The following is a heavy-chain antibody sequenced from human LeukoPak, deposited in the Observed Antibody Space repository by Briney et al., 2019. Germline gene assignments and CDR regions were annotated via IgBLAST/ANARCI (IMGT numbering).Heavy chain of an antibody. CDR3: AIGNRCTSPNCLGYYYFYMDV. CDR1: GFTFSSYA. V-gene: IGHV3-23*01. CDR2: FSGSGGTT. J-gene: IGHJ6*03. Sequence: PGGSLRLSCAASGFTFSSYAMNWVRQAPGRGLEWVSGFSGSGGTTYYADSVKGRFTISRDNSKNTLYLQMNSLRAEDTAVYYCAIGNRCTSPNCLGYYYFYMDVWGKGTTVTVSS. D-gene: IGHD2-8*01.